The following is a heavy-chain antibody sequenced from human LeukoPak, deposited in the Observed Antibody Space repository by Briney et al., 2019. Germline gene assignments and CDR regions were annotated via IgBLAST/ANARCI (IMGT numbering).Heavy chain of an antibody. D-gene: IGHD4-17*01. V-gene: IGHV3-23*01. CDR1: GFTFSSYA. CDR2: ISGSGGST. CDR3: AKSTNSDGDYPFDY. J-gene: IGHJ4*02. Sequence: GGSLRLSCAASGFTFSSYAMSWVRQAPGKGLEWVSSISGSGGSTYYADSVKGRFTISRDNSKNTLYLQMNSLRAEDTAVYYCAKSTNSDGDYPFDYWGQGTLVTVSS.